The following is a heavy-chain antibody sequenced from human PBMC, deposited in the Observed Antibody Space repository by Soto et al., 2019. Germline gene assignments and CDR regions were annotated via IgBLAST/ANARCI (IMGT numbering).Heavy chain of an antibody. J-gene: IGHJ6*03. CDR1: GGTFSSYT. V-gene: IGHV1-69*02. D-gene: IGHD3-3*01. CDR3: ARGPVLEWQKNYYYMDV. CDR2: IIPILGIA. Sequence: SVKVSCKASGGTFSSYTISWVRQAPGQGLEWMGRIIPILGIANYAQKFQGRVTITADKSTSTAYMELSSLRSEDTAVYYCARGPVLEWQKNYYYMDVWGKGTTVTVSS.